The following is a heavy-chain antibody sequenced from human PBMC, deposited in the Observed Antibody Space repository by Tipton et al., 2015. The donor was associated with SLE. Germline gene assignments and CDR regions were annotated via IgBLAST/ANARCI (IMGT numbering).Heavy chain of an antibody. V-gene: IGHV4-39*07. Sequence: TLSLTCTVSGGSISSSSYYWGWIRQPPGKGLEWIGSIYYSGSTYYNPSLKSRVTISVDTPKNQFSLKLSSVTAADTAVYYCARAGGGDSNWFDPWGQGTLVTVSS. CDR1: GGSISSSSYY. D-gene: IGHD2-21*01. CDR2: IYYSGST. CDR3: ARAGGGDSNWFDP. J-gene: IGHJ5*02.